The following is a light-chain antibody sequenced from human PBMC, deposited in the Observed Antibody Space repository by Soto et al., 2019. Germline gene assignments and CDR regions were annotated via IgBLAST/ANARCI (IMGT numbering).Light chain of an antibody. J-gene: IGKJ1*01. CDR2: GAS. CDR3: QQYGTSPT. CDR1: QSVSNNY. V-gene: IGKV3-20*01. Sequence: EIVLTQSPGTLSLSPGERATLSCRASQSVSNNYLAWYQQKPGQAPRRLIFGASGRATGIPDRFSGSGSGTDFTLTSSRLEPEDFAVYYCQQYGTSPTFGQGTKVEIK.